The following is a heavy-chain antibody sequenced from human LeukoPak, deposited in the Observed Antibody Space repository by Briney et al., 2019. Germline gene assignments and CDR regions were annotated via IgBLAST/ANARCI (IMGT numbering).Heavy chain of an antibody. CDR2: ISAGGDLT. D-gene: IGHD3-10*01. J-gene: IGHJ3*02. CDR1: GFTFSSFW. CDR3: AKSLFTSAAGSGRASDI. V-gene: IGHV3-23*01. Sequence: GGSLRLSCAASGFTFSSFWMHWVRQAPGKGLEWLSGISAGGDLTFHADSLKGRFTISRDNYKNTLYLQMDSLRAEDTAVYYCAKSLFTSAAGSGRASDIWGQGTMVTVSS.